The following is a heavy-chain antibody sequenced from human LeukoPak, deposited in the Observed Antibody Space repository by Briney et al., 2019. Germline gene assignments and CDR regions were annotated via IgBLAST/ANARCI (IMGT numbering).Heavy chain of an antibody. CDR1: GGTFSSYA. CDR3: ATEGDYGGNYLDY. Sequence: SVKVSCKASGGTFSSYAISWVRQAPGQGLEGMGRIIPIFGTANYAQKFQGRVTITTDESTSTAYMELSSLRSEDTAVYYCATEGDYGGNYLDYWGQGTLVTVSS. J-gene: IGHJ4*02. CDR2: IIPIFGTA. V-gene: IGHV1-69*05. D-gene: IGHD4-23*01.